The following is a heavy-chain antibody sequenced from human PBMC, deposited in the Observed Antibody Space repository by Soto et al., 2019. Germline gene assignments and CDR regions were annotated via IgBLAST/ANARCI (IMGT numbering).Heavy chain of an antibody. CDR3: VRQIVRTSCSDY. D-gene: IGHD2-2*01. CDR2: FYYSGST. Sequence: KPSETLSLTCTVSGGSISRSNYYWGWIRQPPGKGLEWIGSFYYSGSTYYNPSLKSRVTISADTSKSQLSLELRSVTAADTAVYYCVRQIVRTSCSDYWGQGTLVTVSS. CDR1: GGSISRSNYY. J-gene: IGHJ4*02. V-gene: IGHV4-39*01.